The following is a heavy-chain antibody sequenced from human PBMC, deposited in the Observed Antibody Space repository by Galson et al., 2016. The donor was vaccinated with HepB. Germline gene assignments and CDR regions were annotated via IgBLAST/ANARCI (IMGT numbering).Heavy chain of an antibody. CDR1: GFTFSSYA. D-gene: IGHD3-22*01. J-gene: IGHJ6*02. Sequence: SLRLSCAASGFTFSSYAMHWVRQAPGKGLEWVAVISYDGSDKYYADSVKGRFTISRDNSKNTLNLQMNSLRAEDTAVYYCAKDRRYYDSSGYFWEGYYYDGMDVWGQGTTVTVSS. V-gene: IGHV3-30*18. CDR3: AKDRRYYDSSGYFWEGYYYDGMDV. CDR2: ISYDGSDK.